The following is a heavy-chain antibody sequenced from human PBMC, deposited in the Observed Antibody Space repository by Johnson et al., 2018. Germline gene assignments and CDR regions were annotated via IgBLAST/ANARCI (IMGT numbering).Heavy chain of an antibody. CDR1: GFTFSSYW. D-gene: IGHD3-16*01. Sequence: VQLRESGGGLVQPGGSLRLSCAASGFTFSSYWLHWVRQAPGKGLVWVSRSSSDGSSTTYADSVKGRFTISSDNAKNTLYLQMNSLRAEDTAVYYCARIKRLGAFDIWGQGTMVTVSS. V-gene: IGHV3-74*01. J-gene: IGHJ3*02. CDR2: SSSDGSST. CDR3: ARIKRLGAFDI.